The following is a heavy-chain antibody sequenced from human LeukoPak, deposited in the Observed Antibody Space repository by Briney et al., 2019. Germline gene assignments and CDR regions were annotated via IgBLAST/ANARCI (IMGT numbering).Heavy chain of an antibody. CDR2: IYPGDSET. CDR3: ARPRSGSSYDAFDI. CDR1: GYSFTSYW. D-gene: IGHD1-26*01. V-gene: IGHV5-51*01. Sequence: KYGESLKISCKGSGYSFTSYWIGWVRQMPGKGLEYMGIIYPGDSETRYSPSFQGQVTISGDKSISTAYLQWSSLKASDTAMYYCARPRSGSSYDAFDIWGQGTMVTVSS. J-gene: IGHJ3*02.